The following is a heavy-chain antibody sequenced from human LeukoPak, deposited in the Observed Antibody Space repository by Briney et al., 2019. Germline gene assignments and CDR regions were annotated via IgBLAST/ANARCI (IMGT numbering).Heavy chain of an antibody. CDR2: INPSGGST. J-gene: IGHJ5*02. CDR3: AREGSSGSYGS. V-gene: IGHV1-46*01. D-gene: IGHD1-26*01. Sequence: ASVKVSCKTSGYTFTNYGISWVRQAPGLGLEWMGIINPSGGSTSYAQKFQGRVTMTRDTSTSTVYMELSSLRSEDTAVYYCAREGSSGSYGSWGQGTLVTVSS. CDR1: GYTFTNYG.